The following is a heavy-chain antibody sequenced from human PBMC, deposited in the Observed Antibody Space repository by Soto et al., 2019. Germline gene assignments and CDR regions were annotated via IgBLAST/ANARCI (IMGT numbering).Heavy chain of an antibody. CDR3: ARADVAVAGTAVYYYYGMDV. Sequence: QVQLVQSGAEVKKPGASVKVSCKASGYTFTSYGISWVRQAPGQGLEWMGWISAYNGNTNYAQKLQGRVTMTTDTSTSTAYMELSSLRSDDTAVYYCARADVAVAGTAVYYYYGMDVWGQGTTVTVSS. J-gene: IGHJ6*02. D-gene: IGHD6-19*01. CDR1: GYTFTSYG. V-gene: IGHV1-18*04. CDR2: ISAYNGNT.